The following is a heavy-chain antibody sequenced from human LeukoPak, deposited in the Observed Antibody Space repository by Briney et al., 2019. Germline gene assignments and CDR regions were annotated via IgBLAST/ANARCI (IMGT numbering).Heavy chain of an antibody. CDR3: AREPYSSGWYFSYYFDY. V-gene: IGHV3-30-3*01. CDR1: GFTFSNYA. D-gene: IGHD6-19*01. J-gene: IGHJ4*02. CDR2: ISYDGSNK. Sequence: GGSLRLSCAASGFTFSNYAMHWVRQAPGRGLEWVAVISYDGSNKYYADSVKGRFTISRDNSKNTLYLQMNSLRAEDTAVYYCAREPYSSGWYFSYYFDYWGQGTLVTVSS.